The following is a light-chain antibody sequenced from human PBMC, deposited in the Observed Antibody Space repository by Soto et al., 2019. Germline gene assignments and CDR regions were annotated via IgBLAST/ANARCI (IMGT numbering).Light chain of an antibody. CDR3: QQYNSYWT. Sequence: DIPMTQSPSTLSASVGDRVTITCRASQSISSWLAWYQQKPGKAPRLLIYKASSLDSGVPSRFSGSGSGTEFTLTISSLQPDDFATYYCQQYNSYWTFGQGTKVDIK. J-gene: IGKJ1*01. CDR2: KAS. CDR1: QSISSW. V-gene: IGKV1-5*03.